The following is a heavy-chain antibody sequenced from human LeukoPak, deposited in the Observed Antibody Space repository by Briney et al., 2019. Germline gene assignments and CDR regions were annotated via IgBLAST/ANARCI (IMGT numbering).Heavy chain of an antibody. Sequence: PGGSLRLSCVASGFTFSSYSMNWVRQAPGKGLEWVSSISSSSSYIYYADSVKGRFTISRDNAKNSLYLQMNSLRAEDTAVYYCAKIYCTNDFCYNYYYYYYMDVWGKGTTVTVSS. D-gene: IGHD2-8*01. CDR1: GFTFSSYS. V-gene: IGHV3-21*01. CDR2: ISSSSSYI. CDR3: AKIYCTNDFCYNYYYYYYMDV. J-gene: IGHJ6*03.